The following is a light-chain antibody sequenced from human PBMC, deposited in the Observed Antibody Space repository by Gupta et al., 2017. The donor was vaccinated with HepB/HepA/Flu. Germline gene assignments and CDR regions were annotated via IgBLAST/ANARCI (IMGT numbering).Light chain of an antibody. Sequence: QSVLTQPPSVSGAPGQRVTISCTGSSSNIGTGHDVHWYQQLPGRAPKLLIFGNSNRPSGVPDRFSGSKSDTSASLAITGLQAEDEADYYCQSYDISRNERVFGGGTKVTVL. CDR1: SSNIGTGHD. CDR3: QSYDISRNERV. V-gene: IGLV1-40*01. J-gene: IGLJ3*02. CDR2: GNS.